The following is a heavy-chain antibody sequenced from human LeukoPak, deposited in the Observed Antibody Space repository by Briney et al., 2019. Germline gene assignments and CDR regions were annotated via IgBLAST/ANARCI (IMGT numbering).Heavy chain of an antibody. CDR1: GFTFSRSP. CDR2: ISDDGYTT. J-gene: IGHJ6*03. CDR3: ARVATLHSFYMDV. Sequence: GGSLRLSCVASGFTFSRSPMTWVRQGPGKGLEWVSSISDDGYTTYYADSVKGRFTVSRDNSRDTLYVQINSLRDEDTALYFCARVATLHSFYMDVWGKGTTVTISS. V-gene: IGHV3-23*01. D-gene: IGHD5-12*01.